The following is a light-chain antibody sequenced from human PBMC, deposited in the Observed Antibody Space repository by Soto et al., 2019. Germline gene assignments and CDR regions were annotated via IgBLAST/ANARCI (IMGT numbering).Light chain of an antibody. J-gene: IGLJ2*01. Sequence: QSALTQPPSASGSPGQSVAISCTGTSSDVGGYNYVSWYQHYPGKAPKLMIYEVSNRPSGVSNRFSGSKSGNTASLTISGLQAEDDADYYCSSYTTSSTVVFGGGTKVTVL. CDR2: EVS. V-gene: IGLV2-14*01. CDR3: SSYTTSSTVV. CDR1: SSDVGGYNY.